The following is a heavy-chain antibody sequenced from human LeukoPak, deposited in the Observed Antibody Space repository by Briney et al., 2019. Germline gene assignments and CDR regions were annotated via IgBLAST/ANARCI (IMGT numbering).Heavy chain of an antibody. CDR1: GGSISSYF. V-gene: IGHV4-59*01. CDR3: ARDESSGSASDI. D-gene: IGHD6-19*01. Sequence: SETLSLTCTVSGGSISSYFWSWIRQPPGKELEWIGYIYSSGTTNYNPSLKSRVTISIDTSKSQFSLRLSSVTAADTAVYYCARDESSGSASDIWGQGTMVTVSS. J-gene: IGHJ3*02. CDR2: IYSSGTT.